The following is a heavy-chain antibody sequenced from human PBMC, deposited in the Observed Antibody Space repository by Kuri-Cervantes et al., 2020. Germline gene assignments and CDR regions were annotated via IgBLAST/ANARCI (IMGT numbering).Heavy chain of an antibody. CDR2: INWDGGST. CDR3: ARVAAAGYYDAFDI. J-gene: IGHJ3*02. V-gene: IGHV3-20*04. D-gene: IGHD6-13*01. CDR1: GFTFDDYG. Sequence: GESLKISCAASGFTFDDYGMSWVRQAPGKGLEWVSGINWDGGSTGYADSVKGRFTISRDNAKNSLYLQMNSLRAEDTAVYYCARVAAAGYYDAFDIWGQGTMVTVSS.